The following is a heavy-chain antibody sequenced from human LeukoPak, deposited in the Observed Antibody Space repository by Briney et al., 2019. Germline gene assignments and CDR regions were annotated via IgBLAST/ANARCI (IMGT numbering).Heavy chain of an antibody. CDR3: ARQRYCSSTSCSYGDWFDP. D-gene: IGHD2-2*01. J-gene: IGHJ5*02. V-gene: IGHV4-39*01. CDR1: GGSISSSSYY. Sequence: SETLSLTCTVSGGSISSSSYYWGWIRQPPGKGLEWIVSIYYSGSTYYNPSLKSRVTISVDTSKNQFSLKLSSVTAADTAVYYCARQRYCSSTSCSYGDWFDPWGQGTLVTVSS. CDR2: IYYSGST.